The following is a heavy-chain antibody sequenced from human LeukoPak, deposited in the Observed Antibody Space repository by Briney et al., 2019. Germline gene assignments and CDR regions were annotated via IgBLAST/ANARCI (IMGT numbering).Heavy chain of an antibody. Sequence: PSETLSLTCDVSGGSITQTNYWTWVCQPPGKGQEWIGEVNLQGSTNYNPSLMRRVAISVDTSANHVSLQLTSVTAADTAVYYCAREGGPYRPLDYSGQGTLVTVSS. CDR1: GGSITQTNY. V-gene: IGHV4-4*02. CDR2: VNLQGST. J-gene: IGHJ4*02. CDR3: AREGGPYRPLDY.